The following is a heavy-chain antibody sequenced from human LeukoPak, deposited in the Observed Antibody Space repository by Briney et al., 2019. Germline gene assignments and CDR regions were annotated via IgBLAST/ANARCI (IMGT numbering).Heavy chain of an antibody. CDR2: ISYDGSNK. V-gene: IGHV3-30*03. CDR3: ARGATYAYYQDY. CDR1: GFTFSSYG. J-gene: IGHJ4*02. D-gene: IGHD1-26*01. Sequence: GGSLRLSCAASGFTFSSYGMHWVRQAPGKGLEWVAVISYDGSNKYYADSVKGRFTISRDNAKNTLYLQMNSLRAEDTAVYYCARGATYAYYQDYWGQGTLVTVSS.